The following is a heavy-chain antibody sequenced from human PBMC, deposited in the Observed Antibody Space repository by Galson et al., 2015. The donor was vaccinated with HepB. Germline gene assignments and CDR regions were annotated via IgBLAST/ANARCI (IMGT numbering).Heavy chain of an antibody. Sequence: SLRLSCAASGLTFSSFTMSWVRQAPGKGLEWVSMIVGSGTGKQYADSVQGRFTISRDNSKNTLYLQMDSLRGEDTAVYYCAKNKGAGPHYNYCMDVWGKETTVTVSS. D-gene: IGHD1-26*01. V-gene: IGHV3-23*01. CDR1: GLTFSSFT. J-gene: IGHJ6*03. CDR3: AKNKGAGPHYNYCMDV. CDR2: IVGSGTGK.